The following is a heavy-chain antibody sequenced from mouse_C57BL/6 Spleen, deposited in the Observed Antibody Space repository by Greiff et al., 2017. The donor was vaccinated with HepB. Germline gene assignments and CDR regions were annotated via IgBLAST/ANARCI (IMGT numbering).Heavy chain of an antibody. CDR1: GYTFTDYE. J-gene: IGHJ1*03. CDR2: IDPETGST. Sequence: QVQLQQSGAELVRPGASVTLSCKASGYTFTDYEMHWVKQTPVHGLEWIGAIDPETGSTAYNQKFKGKAILTADKSSSTAYMELRSLTSEDSAVYYCTRDSLLYFDVWGTGTTVTVSS. CDR3: TRDSLLYFDV. V-gene: IGHV1-15*01. D-gene: IGHD1-1*01.